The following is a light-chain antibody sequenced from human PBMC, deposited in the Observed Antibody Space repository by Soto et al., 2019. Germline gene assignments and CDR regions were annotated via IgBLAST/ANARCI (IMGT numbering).Light chain of an antibody. CDR3: QQYGSSPLIT. Sequence: EIVLTQSPGTLSLSPGERATLSCRASQSVSSSYLAWYQQKPGQALRLLIYGAYSRTTGIPDRFSGSASGTDFTLTISRLEPEDFAVYYCQQYGSSPLITFGQGKRLEIK. J-gene: IGKJ5*01. V-gene: IGKV3-20*01. CDR1: QSVSSSY. CDR2: GAY.